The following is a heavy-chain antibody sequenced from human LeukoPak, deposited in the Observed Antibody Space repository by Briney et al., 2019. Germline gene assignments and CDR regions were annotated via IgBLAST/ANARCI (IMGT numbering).Heavy chain of an antibody. Sequence: GASVKVSCKASGGTFSSYAISWVRQAPGQGLEWMGRIIPIFGTANYAQKFQGRVTITTDESTSTVYMELSSLRSEDTAVYYCARDASPGTPPVYFDYWGQGTLVTVSS. D-gene: IGHD3-16*01. CDR3: ARDASPGTPPVYFDY. V-gene: IGHV1-69*05. CDR2: IIPIFGTA. J-gene: IGHJ4*02. CDR1: GGTFSSYA.